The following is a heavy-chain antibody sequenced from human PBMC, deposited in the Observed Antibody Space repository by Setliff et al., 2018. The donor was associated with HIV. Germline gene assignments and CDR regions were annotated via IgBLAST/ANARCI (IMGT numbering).Heavy chain of an antibody. J-gene: IGHJ5*02. D-gene: IGHD6-19*01. V-gene: IGHV4-39*01. Sequence: PSETLSLTCTVSGGSLSSSSYSWGWIRKPPGKGLEWITIIYYSGNTYYNPSLKSRITLSVDTSKKQFSLRLTSVTASDTAVYYCARIQWLVPGGWFDPWGQGTLVTVSA. CDR1: GGSLSSSSYS. CDR2: IYYSGNT. CDR3: ARIQWLVPGGWFDP.